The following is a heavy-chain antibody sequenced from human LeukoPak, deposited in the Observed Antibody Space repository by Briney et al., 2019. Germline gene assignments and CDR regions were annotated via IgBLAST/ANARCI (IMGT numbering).Heavy chain of an antibody. CDR1: GLTFSGYA. J-gene: IGHJ4*02. D-gene: IGHD6-6*01. CDR2: ISYDGSNK. CDR3: ARASPPAY. Sequence: PGKSLRLSFAASGLTFSGYAMYWVRQAPGKGLEWVAVISYDGSNKYYADSVKGQFTISRDNSKNTLYLQMNSLRTEDTAVYYCARASPPAYWGQGTLVTVSS. V-gene: IGHV3-30-3*01.